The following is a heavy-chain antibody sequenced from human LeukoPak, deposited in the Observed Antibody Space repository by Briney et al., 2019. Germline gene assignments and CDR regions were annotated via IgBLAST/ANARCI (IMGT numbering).Heavy chain of an antibody. CDR1: GFTFDNYA. J-gene: IGHJ4*02. D-gene: IGHD6-6*01. CDR2: ISGTGGTI. V-gene: IGHV3-43*02. Sequence: PGGSLRLSCASSGFTFDNYAMHWVRQPPGKGLEWVSLISGTGGTIHQADSVKGRFTISRDNSKNSLYLQMSSLRTEDTAFYYCAKGTGSGSFLVDYWGQGTLVTVSS. CDR3: AKGTGSGSFLVDY.